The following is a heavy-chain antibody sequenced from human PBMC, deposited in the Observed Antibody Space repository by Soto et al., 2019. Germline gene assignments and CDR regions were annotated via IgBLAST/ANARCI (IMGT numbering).Heavy chain of an antibody. D-gene: IGHD6-13*01. CDR1: GFTFSSYS. J-gene: IGHJ6*02. CDR3: ARDSSSWYAYYYYYGMDV. CDR2: ISSSSSYI. V-gene: IGHV3-21*01. Sequence: LRLSCAASGFTFSSYSMNWVRQAPGKGLEWVSSISSSSSYIYYADSVKGRFTISRDNAKNSLYLQMNSLRAEDTAVYYCARDSSSWYAYYYYYGMDVWGQGTTATVSS.